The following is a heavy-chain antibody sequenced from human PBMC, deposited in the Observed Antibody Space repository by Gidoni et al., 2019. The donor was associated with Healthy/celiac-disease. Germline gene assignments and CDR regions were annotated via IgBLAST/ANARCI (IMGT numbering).Heavy chain of an antibody. CDR3: ARFRIVGATQGGYYYYGMDV. V-gene: IGHV2-26*01. CDR1: GFSLSSARMA. J-gene: IGHJ6*02. Sequence: QVTMKESGPVLVKPTETLTLTCTVSGFSLSSARMAVSWIRPPPGKALEWLAHIFSNDEKSYSTSLKSRLTITKDTSKSQVVLTMTNMDPVDTATYCCARFRIVGATQGGYYYYGMDVWGQGTTVTVSS. D-gene: IGHD1-26*01. CDR2: IFSNDEK.